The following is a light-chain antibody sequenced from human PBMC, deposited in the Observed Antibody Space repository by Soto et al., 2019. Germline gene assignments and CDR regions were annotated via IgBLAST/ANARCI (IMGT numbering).Light chain of an antibody. CDR3: QQSYSTPIT. V-gene: IGKV1-39*01. J-gene: IGKJ5*01. Sequence: DIQMTQSPSSLSASVGDRVTITCWASQSISGYLNWYQQKPGKAPNLLIYAASSLQSGVPSRFSGSGSGTDFTLTINSLHPEDFATYYCQQSYSTPITFGQGTR. CDR2: AAS. CDR1: QSISGY.